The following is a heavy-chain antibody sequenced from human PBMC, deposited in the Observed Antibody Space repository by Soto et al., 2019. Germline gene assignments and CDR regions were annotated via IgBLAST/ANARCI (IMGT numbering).Heavy chain of an antibody. CDR2: ISAYNGNT. CDR1: GYTFTSYG. CDR3: ARAGVWFGELYTLFDP. J-gene: IGHJ5*02. V-gene: IGHV1-18*01. Sequence: QVQLVPSGAEVKKPGASVKVSCKASGYTFTSYGISWVRQAPGQGLEWMGWISAYNGNTNYAQKLQGRVTMTTDTSTSTADMELRSLRSDDTAVYYCARAGVWFGELYTLFDPWGQGTLVTVSS. D-gene: IGHD3-10*01.